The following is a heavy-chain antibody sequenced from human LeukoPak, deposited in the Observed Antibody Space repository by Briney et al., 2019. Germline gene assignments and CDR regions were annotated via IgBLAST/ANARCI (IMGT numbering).Heavy chain of an antibody. J-gene: IGHJ4*02. Sequence: GGSLRLSCAASGFTFSSYAMSWVRQAPGKGLEWVSAISGSGGSTYYADSVKGRFTISRDNSKNTVYLQLNSLRAEDTAIYYCARNLGQVVDYWGQGTLVTVSS. CDR2: ISGSGGST. D-gene: IGHD3-16*01. CDR3: ARNLGQVVDY. V-gene: IGHV3-23*01. CDR1: GFTFSSYA.